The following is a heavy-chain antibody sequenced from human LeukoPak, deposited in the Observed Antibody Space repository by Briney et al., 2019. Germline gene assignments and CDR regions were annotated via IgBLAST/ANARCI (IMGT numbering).Heavy chain of an antibody. CDR3: ARENLRYSSSWPTGDY. J-gene: IGHJ4*02. D-gene: IGHD6-13*01. CDR2: INTNTGNP. CDR1: GYTFTGYA. Sequence: ASVKVSCKASGYTFTGYAMNWVRQAPGQGLEWMGWINTNTGNPTYAQGFTGRFVFSLDTSVSTAYLQISSLKAEDTAVYYCARENLRYSSSWPTGDYWGQGTLVTVSS. V-gene: IGHV7-4-1*02.